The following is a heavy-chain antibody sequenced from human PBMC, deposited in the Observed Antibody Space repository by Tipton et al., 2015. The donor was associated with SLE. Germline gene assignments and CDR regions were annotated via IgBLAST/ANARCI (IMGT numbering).Heavy chain of an antibody. CDR2: IHYTGST. V-gene: IGHV4-59*01. Sequence: TLSLTCTVSGGSISGYYCSWFRQPPEKGLEWIASIHYTGSTNYNPSLKSRVTISVDTSKNQFSLKLSSVTAADTALYYCARVRSQDCYFDLWGRGTLVTVSS. CDR3: ARVRSQDCYFDL. CDR1: GGSISGYY. J-gene: IGHJ2*01.